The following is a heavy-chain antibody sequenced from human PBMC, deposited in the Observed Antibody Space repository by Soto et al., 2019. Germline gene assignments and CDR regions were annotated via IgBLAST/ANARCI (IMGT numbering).Heavy chain of an antibody. CDR3: VRAGPAPLLRKNWLDS. V-gene: IGHV3-21*01. Sequence: PGGSLRLSCAASGFTFSTYDVHWVRQAPGEGLEWVSSITADSDYIYYADSVKGRFSISRDNAKNSLYLQMYRLRAEDTAVYHCVRAGPAPLLRKNWLDSWGQGALVTVSS. CDR2: ITADSDYI. J-gene: IGHJ5*01. CDR1: GFTFSTYD.